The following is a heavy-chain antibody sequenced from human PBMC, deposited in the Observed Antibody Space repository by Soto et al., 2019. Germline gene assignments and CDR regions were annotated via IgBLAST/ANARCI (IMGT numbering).Heavy chain of an antibody. V-gene: IGHV3-74*03. CDR1: GFSFSSYW. CDR3: ARGRSTTVFGVVSY. D-gene: IGHD3-3*01. J-gene: IGHJ4*02. Sequence: GGSLRLSCAASGFSFSSYWMHWVRQAPRKGLVWVSRINTDGSSTTYADSVKGRFTISRDNAKNTRYLQMNSLRAEDTAVYLCARGRSTTVFGVVSYWGQGTQVTVSS. CDR2: INTDGSST.